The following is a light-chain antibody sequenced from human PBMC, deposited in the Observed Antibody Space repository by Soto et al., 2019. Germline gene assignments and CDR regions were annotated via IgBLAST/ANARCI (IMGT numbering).Light chain of an antibody. CDR2: WAS. CDR3: HQSYGTRT. J-gene: IGKJ1*01. CDR1: QSVLYSSNNRNY. V-gene: IGKV4-1*01. Sequence: DIVLTQSPDSLAVSLGERATIKCKSSQSVLYSSNNRNYLAWYQQKPGQAPKLLIYWASTRESGVPERFSGSGSGTDFTLTISSLQAEDVAVYYCHQSYGTRTFGQGTKVEVK.